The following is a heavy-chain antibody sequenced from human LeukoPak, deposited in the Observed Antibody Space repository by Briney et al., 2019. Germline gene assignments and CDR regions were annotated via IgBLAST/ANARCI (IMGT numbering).Heavy chain of an antibody. D-gene: IGHD3-16*01. V-gene: IGHV3-30*18. CDR2: ISYDGSNK. J-gene: IGHJ3*02. CDR3: AKDGGVGAFDI. CDR1: GFTFSSYG. Sequence: GGSLRLSCAASGFTFSSYGMHWVRQAPGKGLEWVAVISYDGSNKYYADSVKSRFTISRDNSKNTLYLQMNSLRAEDTAVYYCAKDGGVGAFDIWGQGTMVTVSS.